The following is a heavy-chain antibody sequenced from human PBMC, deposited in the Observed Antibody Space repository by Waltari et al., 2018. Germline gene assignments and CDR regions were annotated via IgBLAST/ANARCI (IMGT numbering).Heavy chain of an antibody. CDR3: ARPPGALGAFDI. J-gene: IGHJ3*02. Sequence: EVQLVQSGAEVKKPGASLKIYCKGSGYSFNSYCIDWVRQMPGKALDRVGIIYPGDSDTGYSTSFQGQVTISADKSISTAYLKWSSLKASDTAMYYCARPPGALGAFDIWGQGTMVTVSS. CDR2: IYPGDSDT. CDR1: GYSFNSYC. V-gene: IGHV5-51*03. D-gene: IGHD3-10*01.